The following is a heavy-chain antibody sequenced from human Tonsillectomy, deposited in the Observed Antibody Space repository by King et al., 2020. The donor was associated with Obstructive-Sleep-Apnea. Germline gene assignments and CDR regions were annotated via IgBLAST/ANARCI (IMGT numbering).Heavy chain of an antibody. CDR2: LTASGIIT. CDR1: GFTFSRGS. V-gene: IGHV3-23*04. CDR3: AKDLRGPEAGTWYFDY. J-gene: IGHJ4*02. Sequence: QLVQSGGDLVQPGGSLRLSCAASGFTFSRGSMGWVRQAPGKGLEWGSGLTASGIITYYAASVKGRFTISRDNSKNTLYLQLNSLRADDTAVYYCAKDLRGPEAGTWYFDYWGQGTLVTVSS. D-gene: IGHD6-13*01.